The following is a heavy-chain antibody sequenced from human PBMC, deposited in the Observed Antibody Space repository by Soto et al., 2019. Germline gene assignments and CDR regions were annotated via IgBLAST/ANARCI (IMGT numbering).Heavy chain of an antibody. J-gene: IGHJ6*03. D-gene: IGHD6-6*01. CDR1: GYSFTSYW. V-gene: IGHV5-51*01. CDR2: IYPGDSDT. CDR3: ASSRYSSSSGYYYYYMDV. Sequence: GESLKISCKGSGYSFTSYWIGWVRQMPGKGLEWMGIIYPGDSDTRYSPSFQGQVTISADKSISTAYLQWSSLKASDTAMYYCASSRYSSSSGYYYYYMDVWGKGTTVTVSS.